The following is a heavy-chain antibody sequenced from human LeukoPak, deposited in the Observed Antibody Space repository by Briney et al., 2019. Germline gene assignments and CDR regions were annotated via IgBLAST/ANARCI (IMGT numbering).Heavy chain of an antibody. CDR3: ARHRCSGGSCYPMNWFDP. CDR1: GGSFSGYY. J-gene: IGHJ5*02. D-gene: IGHD2-15*01. Sequence: SETLSLTCAVYGGSFSGYYWSWIRQPPGKGLEWIGEINHSGSTNYDPSLKSRVTISVDTSKNQFSLKLSSVTAADTAVYYCARHRCSGGSCYPMNWFDPWGQGTLVTVSS. V-gene: IGHV4-34*01. CDR2: INHSGST.